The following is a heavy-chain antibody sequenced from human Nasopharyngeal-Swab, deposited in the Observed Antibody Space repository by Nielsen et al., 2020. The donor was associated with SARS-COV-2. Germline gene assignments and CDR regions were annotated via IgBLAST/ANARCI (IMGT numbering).Heavy chain of an antibody. CDR1: GFTFNNYN. Sequence: GGSLRLSCAASGFTFNNYNFNWVRQAPEKGLEWVSSIISSSSYIYYAVSVKGRFTISRDNAKNSLYLQMNSLRAEDTAVYYCARDGLDYDFWSAYFMDVWGQGTTVTVSS. CDR3: ARDGLDYDFWSAYFMDV. D-gene: IGHD3-3*01. CDR2: IISSSSYI. V-gene: IGHV3-21*01. J-gene: IGHJ6*02.